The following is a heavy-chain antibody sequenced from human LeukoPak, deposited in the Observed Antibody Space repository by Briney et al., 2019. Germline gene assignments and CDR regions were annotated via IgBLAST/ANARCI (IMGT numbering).Heavy chain of an antibody. D-gene: IGHD3-9*01. CDR2: ISYDGSNK. Sequence: GGSLRLSCAASGFTFSSYAMHWVRQAPGKGLEWVAVISYDGSNKYYADSVKGRFTISRDNSKNTLYLQMSTLGIEDTAIYFCVKGPIYDALTGYSPPYHFDYWGQGTLVTVSS. CDR1: GFTFSSYA. CDR3: VKGPIYDALTGYSPPYHFDY. J-gene: IGHJ4*02. V-gene: IGHV3-30-3*01.